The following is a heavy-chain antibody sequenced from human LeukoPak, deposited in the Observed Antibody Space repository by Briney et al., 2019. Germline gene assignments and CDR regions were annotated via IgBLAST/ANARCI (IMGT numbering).Heavy chain of an antibody. D-gene: IGHD6-13*01. CDR1: GYTFTSYA. J-gene: IGHJ5*02. Sequence: ASVKVSCKASGYTFTSYAMHWVRQAPGQRLEWMGWINAGNGNTKCSQKFQGRVTITRDTSASTAYMELSSLRSEDTAVYYCARGYSSSWYKYNWFDPWGQGTLVTVSS. CDR3: ARGYSSSWYKYNWFDP. CDR2: INAGNGNT. V-gene: IGHV1-3*01.